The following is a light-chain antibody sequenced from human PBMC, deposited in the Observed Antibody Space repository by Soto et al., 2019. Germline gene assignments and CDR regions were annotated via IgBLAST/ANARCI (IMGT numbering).Light chain of an antibody. CDR3: QQYYDSPLT. V-gene: IGKV3-20*01. CDR1: PSVSNIY. Sequence: IVLPPSPGTLSLSPGARATLSCRSSPSVSNIYLAWYQQQPGQAPRLLIYGASIRASGIPDRLSARRSGTNYTLTTISLEPEDDVVYYCQQYYDSPLTFGQGTKVDIK. J-gene: IGKJ1*01. CDR2: GAS.